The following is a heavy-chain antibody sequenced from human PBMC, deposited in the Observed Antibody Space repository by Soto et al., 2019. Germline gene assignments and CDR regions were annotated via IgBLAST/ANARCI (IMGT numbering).Heavy chain of an antibody. V-gene: IGHV3-23*01. CDR2: ISASGGST. D-gene: IGHD2-21*01. CDR3: AKGGDYSYNYYMDV. J-gene: IGHJ6*03. Sequence: GGSLRLSCAASGFTFSSSAMRWVRQAPGKGLEWVSAISASGGSTYYADSVKGQFTISRDNSKNTLYVQMNSLRAEDTAVYYCAKGGDYSYNYYMDVWGKGTRVTVSS. CDR1: GFTFSSSA.